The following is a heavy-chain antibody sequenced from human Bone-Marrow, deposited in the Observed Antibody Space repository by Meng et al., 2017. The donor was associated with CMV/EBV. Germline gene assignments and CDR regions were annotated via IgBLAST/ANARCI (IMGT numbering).Heavy chain of an antibody. D-gene: IGHD1-26*01. CDR2: IIPILGTA. Sequence: SVKVSCKATGGTLDSNAISWVRQAPGQGLEWVGGIIPILGTANYAQRFQGRVTITTDESTSTVYMELSSLRSEDTAVYYCAKDRGKVGVRIYSYYGMDVWRERPTVTFSS. CDR3: AKDRGKVGVRIYSYYGMDV. J-gene: IGHJ6*04. V-gene: IGHV1-69*05. CDR1: GGTLDSNA.